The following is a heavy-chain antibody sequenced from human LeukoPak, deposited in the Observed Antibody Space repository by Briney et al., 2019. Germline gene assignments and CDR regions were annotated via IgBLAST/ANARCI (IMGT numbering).Heavy chain of an antibody. Sequence: KPSETLSLTCAVYGGSFSGYYWSWIRQPPGKGLEWVSYISSSSSTIYYADSVKGRFTISRDNAKNSLYLQMNSLRDEDTAVYYCARDRTNYDFWSGYYSHPYNWFDPWGQGTLVTVSS. CDR1: GGSFSGYY. D-gene: IGHD3-3*01. CDR3: ARDRTNYDFWSGYYSHPYNWFDP. J-gene: IGHJ5*02. CDR2: ISSSSSTI. V-gene: IGHV3-11*04.